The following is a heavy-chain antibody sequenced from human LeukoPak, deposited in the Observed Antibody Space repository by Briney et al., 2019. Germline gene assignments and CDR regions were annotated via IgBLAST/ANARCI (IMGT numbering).Heavy chain of an antibody. CDR3: AGHHPRNTVDF. D-gene: IGHD2-8*02. CDR1: GGSISSYY. Sequence: SETLSLTCTVSGGSISSYYWSWIRQPPGKGLEWIACISDIGSINYNPSLKSRVTISLDTSKNQFSPKLSSVTAADTAVYYCAGHHPRNTVDFWGQGTLVTVSS. J-gene: IGHJ4*02. V-gene: IGHV4-59*08. CDR2: ISDIGSI.